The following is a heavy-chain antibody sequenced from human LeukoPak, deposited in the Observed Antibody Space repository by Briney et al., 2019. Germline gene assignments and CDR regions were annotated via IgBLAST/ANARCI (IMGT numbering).Heavy chain of an antibody. D-gene: IGHD3-16*01. J-gene: IGHJ4*02. V-gene: IGHV1-46*01. CDR2: INPSDGDT. CDR3: ARDQGRAADYVWGSYFDY. Sequence: ASAKVSCKASRYSFTSYYIHWVRQAPGQGLEWMGIINPSDGDTLYAQMFKGRVTLTRDTSTSTVYMELSSLKSEDTAVYFCARDQGRAADYVWGSYFDYWGQGALVTVSS. CDR1: RYSFTSYY.